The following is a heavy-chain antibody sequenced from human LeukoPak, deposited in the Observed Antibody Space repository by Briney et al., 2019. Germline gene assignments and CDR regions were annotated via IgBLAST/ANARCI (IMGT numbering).Heavy chain of an antibody. D-gene: IGHD5-12*01. CDR1: GGSISSYY. Sequence: SETLSLTCTVSGGSISSYYWSWIRQPPGKGLDWIGYIYYSGSTNYNPSLKSRVTISVDTTKNQFSLKLSSVTAADTAVYYCARVPPWLWYFDLWGRGTLVTVSS. CDR3: ARVPPWLWYFDL. CDR2: IYYSGST. J-gene: IGHJ2*01. V-gene: IGHV4-59*01.